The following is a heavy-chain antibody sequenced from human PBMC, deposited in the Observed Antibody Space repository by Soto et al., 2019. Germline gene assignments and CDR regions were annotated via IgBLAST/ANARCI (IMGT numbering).Heavy chain of an antibody. CDR2: ISNNGINK. CDR1: GFTFSTYG. D-gene: IGHD6-6*01. CDR3: ARVIRADSTSSNFYYYSGLDV. Sequence: QVQLVESGGGVVQPGRSLRLSCAASGFTFSTYGMHWVRQAPGKGLEWLAVISNNGINKYYADSVKGRFTISRDNSKDTLFLQMNSLRGEDTAIYYCARVIRADSTSSNFYYYSGLDVWGQGTTVTVSS. V-gene: IGHV3-30*03. J-gene: IGHJ6*02.